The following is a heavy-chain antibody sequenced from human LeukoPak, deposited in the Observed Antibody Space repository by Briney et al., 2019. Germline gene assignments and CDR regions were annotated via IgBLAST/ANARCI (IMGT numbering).Heavy chain of an antibody. CDR1: GDSVSSNSAA. Sequence: SQTLSLTCAISGDSVSSNSAAWNWIRQSPSRGLEWLGRTYYRSKWYNDYAVSVKSRITINPDTSKNQFSLQLNSVTPEDTAVYYCARDYIVATISESWFDPRGQGTLVTVSS. V-gene: IGHV6-1*01. CDR3: ARDYIVATISESWFDP. D-gene: IGHD5-12*01. J-gene: IGHJ5*02. CDR2: TYYRSKWYN.